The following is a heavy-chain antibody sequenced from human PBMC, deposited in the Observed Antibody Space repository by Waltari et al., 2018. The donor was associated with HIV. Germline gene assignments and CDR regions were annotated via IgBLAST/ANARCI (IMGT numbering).Heavy chain of an antibody. CDR3: VTSRPGAVFGDF. V-gene: IGHV1-8*01. CDR1: GYNFASFD. D-gene: IGHD3-3*01. J-gene: IGHJ4*02. Sequence: QAQLVQSGAEVRKPGASVKVSCKASGYNFASFDINWVRRATGQGLEWMGWMSINSGNAGYGQRFKGRLTLTRDTSIDMDYMELNSLTPQDTTVYYCVTSRPGAVFGDFWGQGTPVTVSS. CDR2: MSINSGNA.